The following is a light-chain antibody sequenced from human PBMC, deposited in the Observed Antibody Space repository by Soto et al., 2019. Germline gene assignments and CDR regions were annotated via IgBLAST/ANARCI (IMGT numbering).Light chain of an antibody. CDR1: HDVSRN. J-gene: IGKJ4*01. CDR2: DAS. V-gene: IGKV1-33*01. CDR3: QQYNSMLS. Sequence: DIPMTQSPSSLSASEGDRVTITCQSSHDVSRNLNWFQQKPGEAPQLLIYDASNLERGVPSRFSGSASGTDFTLTISSLQPEDVATYYCQQYNSMLSFGGGTEVEIK.